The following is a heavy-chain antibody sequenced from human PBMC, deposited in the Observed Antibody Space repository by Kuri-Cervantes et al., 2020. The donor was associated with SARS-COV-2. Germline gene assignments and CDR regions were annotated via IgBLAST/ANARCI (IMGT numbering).Heavy chain of an antibody. CDR3: ARAYTAMVTRGFDY. CDR1: GGSISSYY. Sequence: GSLRLSCTVSGGSISSYYWSWIRQPPGKGLEWIGYIYYSGSTYYNPSLKSRVTISVDTSKNQFSLKLSSVTAADTAVYYCARAYTAMVTRGFDYWGQGTLVTVSS. V-gene: IGHV4-59*08. D-gene: IGHD5-18*01. CDR2: IYYSGST. J-gene: IGHJ4*02.